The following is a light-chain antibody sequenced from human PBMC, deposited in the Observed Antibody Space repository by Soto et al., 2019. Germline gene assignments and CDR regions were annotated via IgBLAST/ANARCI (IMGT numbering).Light chain of an antibody. CDR2: EAS. Sequence: DIQMTQSPSTLSASVGDRVTITCRASESISSWLAWYQQKPGKAPKLLIYEASSLESGVPSRFSGSGSRTEFPLTVNSLQPDDFATYSCQQSEACPLTFRGGTKVEIK. V-gene: IGKV1-5*03. CDR3: QQSEACPLT. CDR1: ESISSW. J-gene: IGKJ4*01.